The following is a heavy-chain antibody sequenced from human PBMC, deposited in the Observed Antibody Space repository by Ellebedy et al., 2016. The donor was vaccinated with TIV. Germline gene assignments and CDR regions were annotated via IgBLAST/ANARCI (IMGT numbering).Heavy chain of an antibody. D-gene: IGHD1-26*01. CDR2: IKSKTDGGTK. V-gene: IGHV3-15*01. CDR1: GFTFSNAW. J-gene: IGHJ4*02. Sequence: GESLKISCAASGFTFSNAWMSWVRPAPGKGLEWVGRIKSKTDGGTKDYAAPVKGRFTISRDDSKNTLYLQMNSLKTEDTAVYYCTTDEMDRIVGATNFDYWGQGTLVTVSS. CDR3: TTDEMDRIVGATNFDY.